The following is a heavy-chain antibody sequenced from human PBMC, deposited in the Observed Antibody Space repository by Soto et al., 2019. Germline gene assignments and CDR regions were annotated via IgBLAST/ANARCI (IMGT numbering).Heavy chain of an antibody. J-gene: IGHJ3*02. D-gene: IGHD2-21*02. V-gene: IGHV3-23*01. CDR1: GFTFSSCA. CDR3: AKSLRVVVTAIPGDAFDS. Sequence: VGSLRLSCAASGFTFSSCAMSWVRQAPGKGLEWVSAISGSGGSTYYADSVKGRFTISRDNSKNTLYLQMNSLRAEDTAVYYCAKSLRVVVTAIPGDAFDSWGQGTMVTVPS. CDR2: ISGSGGST.